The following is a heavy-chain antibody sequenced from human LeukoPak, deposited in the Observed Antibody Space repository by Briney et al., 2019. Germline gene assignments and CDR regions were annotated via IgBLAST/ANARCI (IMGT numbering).Heavy chain of an antibody. CDR1: GFTFTDFY. Sequence: GGSLRLSCAASGFTFTDFYMNWIRQAPGKGPEWISFIGSSSSHTNYADSVKGRFTISRDNSKNTLYLQMNSLRAEDTAVYYCARDLHRGHQRIAVAGSWGQGTLVTVSS. CDR2: IGSSSSHT. D-gene: IGHD6-19*01. CDR3: ARDLHRGHQRIAVAGS. J-gene: IGHJ4*02. V-gene: IGHV3-11*06.